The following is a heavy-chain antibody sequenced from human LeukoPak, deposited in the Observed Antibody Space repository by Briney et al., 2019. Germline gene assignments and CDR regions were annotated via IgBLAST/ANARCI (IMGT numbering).Heavy chain of an antibody. V-gene: IGHV3-21*01. CDR1: GFTFDDYA. CDR2: TSSTSSYT. J-gene: IGHJ4*02. Sequence: GGSLRLSCAASGFTFDDYAMNWVRQAPGRALEWLSSTSSTSSYTCYADSVKGRFTISRDNANNSLFLQMNSLRAEDTAVYYCAREPSYTSSWHTSCDYWGQGTLVTVSS. CDR3: AREPSYTSSWHTSCDY. D-gene: IGHD6-13*01.